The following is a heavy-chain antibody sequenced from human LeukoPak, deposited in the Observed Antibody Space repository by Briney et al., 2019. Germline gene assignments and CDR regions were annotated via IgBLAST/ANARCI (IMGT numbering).Heavy chain of an antibody. J-gene: IGHJ4*02. V-gene: IGHV1-69*13. Sequence: SVKVSCKASGGTFSSYAISWVRQAPGQGLEWMGGIIPIFGTANYAQKFQGRVTITADESTSTAYMELSSLRSEDTAVNYCARGDSYSGSFTLDYWGQGTLVTVSS. CDR2: IIPIFGTA. CDR1: GGTFSSYA. D-gene: IGHD1-26*01. CDR3: ARGDSYSGSFTLDY.